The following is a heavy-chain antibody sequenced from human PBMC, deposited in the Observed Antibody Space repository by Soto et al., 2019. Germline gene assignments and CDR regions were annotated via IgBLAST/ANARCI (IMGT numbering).Heavy chain of an antibody. D-gene: IGHD4-17*01. CDR3: ARGGGGGYGGTYYYYYGMDV. J-gene: IGHJ6*02. Sequence: SVKVSCKASGGTFSSYAISWVRQAPVQGLEWMGGIIPIFGTANYSQKFQGRVTITADESTSTAYMELSSLRSEDTAVYYCARGGGGGYGGTYYYYYGMDVWGQGTTVTVSS. V-gene: IGHV1-69*01. CDR1: GGTFSSYA. CDR2: IIPIFGTA.